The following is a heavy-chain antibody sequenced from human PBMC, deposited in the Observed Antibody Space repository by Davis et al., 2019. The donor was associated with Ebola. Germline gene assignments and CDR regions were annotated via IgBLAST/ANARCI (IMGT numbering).Heavy chain of an antibody. J-gene: IGHJ3*02. D-gene: IGHD5-12*01. CDR1: GYRFTSYG. Sequence: AASVKVSCKASGYRFTSYGIHWVRQAPGQGLEWMGWISAFNGNTLYAQNFRGRVTLTTDTSTTTAYMDLSSLRSEDTALYYCTTPGGQDSGYDVFDIWGQGTMVTVSS. CDR2: ISAFNGNT. V-gene: IGHV1-18*04. CDR3: TTPGGQDSGYDVFDI.